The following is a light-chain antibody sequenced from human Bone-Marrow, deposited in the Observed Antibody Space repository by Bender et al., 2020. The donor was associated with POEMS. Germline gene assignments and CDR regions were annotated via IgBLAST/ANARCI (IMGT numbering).Light chain of an antibody. CDR2: EVS. V-gene: IGLV2-14*01. CDR1: SSDVGRYDY. J-gene: IGLJ1*01. CDR3: HSYTSSSTYV. Sequence: QSALTQPASVSGSPGQSITISCTGTSSDVGRYDYVSWYQQHPGKAPKVIIYEVSNRPSGVSNRFSGSKSGNTASLTISGLQAEEEADYFCHSYTSSSTYVFGSGTRVTVL.